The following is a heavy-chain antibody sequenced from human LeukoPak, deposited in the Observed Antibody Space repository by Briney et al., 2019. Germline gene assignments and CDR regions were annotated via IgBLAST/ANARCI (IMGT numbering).Heavy chain of an antibody. Sequence: GGSLRLSCAASGFTFSSYAMGWVRQAPGKGLEWVSAISGSGGSTYYADSVKGRFTISRDNSKNTLCLQMNSLRAEDTAVYYCAKISPWFGELPPDYYMDVWGKGTTVTVSS. D-gene: IGHD3-10*01. V-gene: IGHV3-23*01. CDR1: GFTFSSYA. J-gene: IGHJ6*03. CDR2: ISGSGGST. CDR3: AKISPWFGELPPDYYMDV.